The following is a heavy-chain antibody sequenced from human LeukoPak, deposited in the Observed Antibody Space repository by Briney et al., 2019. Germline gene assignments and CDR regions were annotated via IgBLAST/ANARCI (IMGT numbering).Heavy chain of an antibody. CDR3: ARDSVVPAAMYYYYGMDV. J-gene: IGHJ6*02. V-gene: IGHV3-21*01. D-gene: IGHD2-2*01. CDR1: GFTFSSHA. Sequence: GGSLRLSCAASGFTFSSHAMNWVRQAPGKGLEWVSSISSSSSYIYYADSVKGRFTISRDNAKNSLYLQMNSLRAEDTAVYYCARDSVVPAAMYYYYGMDVWAKGPRSPSP. CDR2: ISSSSSYI.